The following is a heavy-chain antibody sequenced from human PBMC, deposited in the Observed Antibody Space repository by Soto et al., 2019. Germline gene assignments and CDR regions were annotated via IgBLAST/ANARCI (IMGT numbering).Heavy chain of an antibody. V-gene: IGHV3-21*01. D-gene: IGHD3-3*01. CDR1: GFTFSSYS. Sequence: GGSLRLSCAASGFTFSSYSMNWVRQAPGKGLEWVSSISSSSYIYYADSVKGRFTISRDNAKNSLYLQMNSLRAEDTAVYYCARNTQTTYYDFWSGFGLDYWGQGTLVTVSS. J-gene: IGHJ4*02. CDR3: ARNTQTTYYDFWSGFGLDY. CDR2: ISSSSYI.